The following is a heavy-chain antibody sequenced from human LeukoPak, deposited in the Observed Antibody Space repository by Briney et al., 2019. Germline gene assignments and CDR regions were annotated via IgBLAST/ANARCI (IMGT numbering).Heavy chain of an antibody. D-gene: IGHD6-13*01. Sequence: SETLSLTCAVYGGSFSGYYWSWIRQPPGKGLEWIGEINHSGSTNYNPSLKSRVTISVDTSKNQFSLKLSSVTAADTAVYYCARARSSWEYYYYYYMDVWGKGTTVTVSS. CDR1: GGSFSGYY. V-gene: IGHV4-34*01. CDR3: ARARSSWEYYYYYYMDV. J-gene: IGHJ6*03. CDR2: INHSGST.